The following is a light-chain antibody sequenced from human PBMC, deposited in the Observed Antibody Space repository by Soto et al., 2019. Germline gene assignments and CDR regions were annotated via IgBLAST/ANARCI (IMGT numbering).Light chain of an antibody. CDR3: QQYGGSPQT. CDR2: VAS. CDR1: QSVSND. V-gene: IGKV3-20*01. Sequence: EMVLTQSPGTPSLSPGERATLSCRASQSVSNDLAWYQQQPGRDPRLLIYVASSRAPGIPDRFSGSGSGTDFTLTIRRLEPEDFAVYYCQQYGGSPQTFGQGPKVEIQ. J-gene: IGKJ1*01.